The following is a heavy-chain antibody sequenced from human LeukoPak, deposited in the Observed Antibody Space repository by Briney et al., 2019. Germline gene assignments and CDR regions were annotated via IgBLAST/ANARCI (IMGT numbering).Heavy chain of an antibody. D-gene: IGHD5-18*01. CDR3: AKDRGYSYGISEY. V-gene: IGHV3-23*01. CDR2: ISETGRST. J-gene: IGHJ4*02. CDR1: GFTFSTFA. Sequence: GGSLILSCVASGFTFSTFAMNWVRQAPGKGLEWVSTISETGRSTYYADSVKGQFTISRDNSKNTLYLQMNSLRAEDTAVYYCAKDRGYSYGISEYWGQGTLVTVSS.